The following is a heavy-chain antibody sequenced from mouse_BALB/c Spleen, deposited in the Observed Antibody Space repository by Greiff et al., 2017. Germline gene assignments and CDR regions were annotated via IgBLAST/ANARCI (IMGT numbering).Heavy chain of an antibody. CDR1: GYTFTSYT. J-gene: IGHJ1*01. V-gene: IGHV1-4*02. D-gene: IGHD5-1*01. Sequence: QVQLQQSAAELARPGASVKMSCKASGYTFTSYTMHWVKQRPGQGLEWIGYINPSSGYTEYNQKFKDKTTLTADKSSSTAYMQLSSLTSEDSAVYYCARSKSNWYFDVWGAGTTVTVSS. CDR2: INPSSGYT. CDR3: ARSKSNWYFDV.